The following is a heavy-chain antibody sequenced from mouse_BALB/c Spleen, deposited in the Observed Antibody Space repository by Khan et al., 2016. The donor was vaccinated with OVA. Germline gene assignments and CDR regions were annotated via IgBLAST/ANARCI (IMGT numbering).Heavy chain of an antibody. D-gene: IGHD2-10*01. J-gene: IGHJ4*01. CDR3: ARQPYYHYNIMDY. CDR1: GFSLTNYG. CDR2: IWSDGST. Sequence: VKLLESGPGLVAPSQSLSITCTISGFSLTNYGVHWVRQPPGKGLEWLVVIWSDGSTTYNSALKSRLSISKDNSKSQVFLKINSLQTDDTAMYFCARQPYYHYNIMDYWGQGTSVTVSS. V-gene: IGHV2-6-1*01.